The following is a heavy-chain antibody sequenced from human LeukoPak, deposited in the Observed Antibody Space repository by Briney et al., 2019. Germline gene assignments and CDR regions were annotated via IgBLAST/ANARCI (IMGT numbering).Heavy chain of an antibody. J-gene: IGHJ4*02. CDR1: GFTFSRYG. CDR3: ARGDSGGMDY. D-gene: IGHD3-16*01. V-gene: IGHV3-33*01. Sequence: GGSLRLSCAASGFTFSRYGMHWVRQAPGKGLEWVAVIWYDGSNKYYADSVKGRFTISRDKANNSLYLQMNSLRAEDTTVYYCARGDSGGMDYWGQGTLVTVSS. CDR2: IWYDGSNK.